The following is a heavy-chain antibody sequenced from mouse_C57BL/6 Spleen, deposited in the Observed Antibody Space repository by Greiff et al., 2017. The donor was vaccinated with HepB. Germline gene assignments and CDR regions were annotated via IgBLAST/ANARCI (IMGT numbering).Heavy chain of an antibody. CDR3: ARGRLNGAMEY. CDR2: INPGSGGT. V-gene: IGHV1-54*01. CDR1: GYAFTNYL. J-gene: IGHJ4*01. D-gene: IGHD1-3*01. Sequence: QVQLQQSGAELVRPGTSVKVSCKASGYAFTNYLIEWVKQRPGQGLEWIGVINPGSGGTNYNEKFKGKATLTADKSSSTAYMQLSSLASEDAAVYFCARGRLNGAMEYWGQGTSVTVSS.